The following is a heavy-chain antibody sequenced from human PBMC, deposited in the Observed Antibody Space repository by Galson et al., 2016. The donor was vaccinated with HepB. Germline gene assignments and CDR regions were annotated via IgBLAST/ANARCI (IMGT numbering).Heavy chain of an antibody. D-gene: IGHD1-26*01. CDR3: AKYSGSYKGYDY. Sequence: SLRLSCAASEFIFSSYWMSWVSQAPGKGLEWVADIKEDGSEKYYADSVKGRFTISRDNAKNSLYLQMNSLRAEDTAVYYCAKYSGSYKGYDYWGQGTLVTVSS. J-gene: IGHJ4*02. CDR1: EFIFSSYW. CDR2: IKEDGSEK. V-gene: IGHV3-7*02.